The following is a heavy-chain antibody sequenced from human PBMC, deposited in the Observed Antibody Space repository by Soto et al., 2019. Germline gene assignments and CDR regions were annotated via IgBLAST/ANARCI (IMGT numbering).Heavy chain of an antibody. V-gene: IGHV1-2*02. Sequence: QVQLVQSGAEVKHPGASMKVSCKASGYTLTGHYMHWVRQAPGQGLEWLGWINPNSGGTNYAQNFQGRVTMTRETSIGTAYMELSRLTSVDTAVYFCARDDGTTSGVDSWGQGTLVIVSS. J-gene: IGHJ4*02. CDR3: ARDDGTTSGVDS. CDR1: GYTLTGHY. CDR2: INPNSGGT. D-gene: IGHD1-7*01.